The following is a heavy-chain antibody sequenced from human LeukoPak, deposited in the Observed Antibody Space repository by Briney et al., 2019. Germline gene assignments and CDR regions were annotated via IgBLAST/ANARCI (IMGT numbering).Heavy chain of an antibody. V-gene: IGHV3-23*01. CDR2: MSGSAGSA. CDR1: GFTFSGYA. D-gene: IGHD4-17*01. CDR3: ARSYGDYGTLSY. Sequence: GGSLRLSCAASGFTFSGYAMSWVRQAPGKGLEWVSAMSGSAGSAYYADSVKGRFTISRDNSKNTLYLQMNYLRAEDTAVYYCARSYGDYGTLSYWGQGTLVTVSS. J-gene: IGHJ4*02.